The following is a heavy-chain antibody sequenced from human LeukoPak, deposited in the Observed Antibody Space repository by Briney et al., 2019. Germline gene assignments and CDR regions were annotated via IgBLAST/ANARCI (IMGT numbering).Heavy chain of an antibody. CDR2: ISWNSGSI. D-gene: IGHD1-26*01. CDR1: GFTFDDYA. V-gene: IGHV3-9*01. Sequence: GRSLRLSCAASGFTFDDYAMHWVRQAPGKGLEWVSGISWNSGSIGYADSVKGRFTISRDNAKNSLYLQMNSLRAEDTALYYCAKDEEVGATGAFDIWGQGTMVTVSS. J-gene: IGHJ3*02. CDR3: AKDEEVGATGAFDI.